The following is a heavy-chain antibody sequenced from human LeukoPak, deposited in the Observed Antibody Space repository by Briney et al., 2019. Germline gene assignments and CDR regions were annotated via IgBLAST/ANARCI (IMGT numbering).Heavy chain of an antibody. J-gene: IGHJ5*02. V-gene: IGHV4-34*01. Sequence: PSETLSLTCAVYGGSFSGYYWSWIRQPPGKGLEWIGGINHSGSTNYNPSLKSRVTISVDTSKNQFSLKLSSVTAADTAVYYCARGRRSDIVVVPAAYNWFDPWGQGTLVTVSS. D-gene: IGHD2-2*01. CDR2: INHSGST. CDR1: GGSFSGYY. CDR3: ARGRRSDIVVVPAAYNWFDP.